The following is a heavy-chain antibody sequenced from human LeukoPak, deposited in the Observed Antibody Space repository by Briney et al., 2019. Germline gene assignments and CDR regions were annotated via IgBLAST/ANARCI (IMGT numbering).Heavy chain of an antibody. V-gene: IGHV4-34*01. CDR1: GGSFSGYY. J-gene: IGHJ6*03. D-gene: IGHD3-10*01. CDR2: INNSGGT. CDR3: ATSPMWFGELFGSYYMDV. Sequence: SETLSLTCAVYGGSFSGYYCSWIRQPPGKGLEWIGEINNSGGTNYNPSLKSRVTISVDTSKNQFSLKLSSVTAADTAVYYCATSPMWFGELFGSYYMDVWGKGTTVTISS.